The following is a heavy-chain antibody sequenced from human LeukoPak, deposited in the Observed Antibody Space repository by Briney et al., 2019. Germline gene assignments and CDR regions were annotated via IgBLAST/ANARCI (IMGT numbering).Heavy chain of an antibody. CDR1: GFTFSSYW. D-gene: IGHD5-12*01. CDR3: ARDLYSGYDEGAFDY. J-gene: IGHJ4*02. V-gene: IGHV3-7*01. CDR2: IKQDGSEK. Sequence: GGSLRLSCAASGFTFSSYWMSWVRQAPGKGLEWVANIKQDGSEKYYVDSVKGRFTISRANAKNSLYLQMNSLRDEDTAVYYCARDLYSGYDEGAFDYWGQGTLVTVSS.